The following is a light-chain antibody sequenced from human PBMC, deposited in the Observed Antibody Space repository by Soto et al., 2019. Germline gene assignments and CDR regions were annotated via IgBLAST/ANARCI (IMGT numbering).Light chain of an antibody. CDR3: VLYMGSGSWV. CDR2: STN. J-gene: IGLJ3*02. Sequence: QTVVTQEPSLSVSPGGTVTLTCGLSSGSVSTNYNPSWYQQTPGQAPRTLIYSTNTRSSGVPDRFSGSILGNRAALTITGAQADDECDYYCVLYMGSGSWVFGGGTKVTVL. V-gene: IGLV8-61*01. CDR1: SGSVSTNYN.